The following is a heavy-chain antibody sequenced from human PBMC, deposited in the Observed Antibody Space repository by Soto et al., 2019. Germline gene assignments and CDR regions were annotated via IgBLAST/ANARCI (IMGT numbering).Heavy chain of an antibody. Sequence: QLKLQESGPGLVKPSETLSLTCTVSGGSISRSSSYYWGWIRQPPGKGLEWIGSVHYSGSTYHNPSLKSRVIISVDTSKNQFSLKLNSVTAPDTAVYYCGRHSYSSRWHWFDPWGQGTLVTVSS. CDR1: GGSISRSSSYY. CDR3: GRHSYSSRWHWFDP. D-gene: IGHD6-19*01. J-gene: IGHJ5*02. CDR2: VHYSGST. V-gene: IGHV4-39*01.